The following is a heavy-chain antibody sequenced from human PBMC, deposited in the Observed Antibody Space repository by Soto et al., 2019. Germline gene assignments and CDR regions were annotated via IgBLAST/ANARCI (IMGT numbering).Heavy chain of an antibody. CDR1: GGFVSSGSYY. CDR3: ARVERGTATTVVDAFDI. J-gene: IGHJ3*02. D-gene: IGHD1-1*01. CDR2: MSHSGGT. Sequence: HVQLQQWGAGLLKPSETLSLTCAVYGGFVSSGSYYWSWIRQPPGKGLEWIGEMSHSGGTHFNPSLKSRVTISVDTSKNQFSLKMRSVTAADTALYYCARVERGTATTVVDAFDIWGPGTMVTVSS. V-gene: IGHV4-34*01.